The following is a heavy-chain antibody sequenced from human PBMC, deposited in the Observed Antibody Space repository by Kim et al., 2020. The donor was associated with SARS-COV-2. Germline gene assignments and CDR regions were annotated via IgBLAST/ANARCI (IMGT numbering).Heavy chain of an antibody. D-gene: IGHD4-17*01. J-gene: IGHJ2*01. Sequence: GGSLRLSCAASGFTFSSYAMHWVRQAPGKGLEWVAVISYDGSNKYYTDSVKGRFTISRDNSKNTLYLQMNSLRAEDTAVYYCARLPTVTLGGYFDLWGRGTLVTVSS. CDR2: ISYDGSNK. CDR3: ARLPTVTLGGYFDL. CDR1: GFTFSSYA. V-gene: IGHV3-30*04.